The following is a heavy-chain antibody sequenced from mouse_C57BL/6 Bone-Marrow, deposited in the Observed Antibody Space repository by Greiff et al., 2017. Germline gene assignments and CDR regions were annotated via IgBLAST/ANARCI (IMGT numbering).Heavy chain of an antibody. D-gene: IGHD2-3*01. J-gene: IGHJ2*01. CDR3: SSFDGNYFDF. CDR1: GYTFTSYN. Sequence: LQESGAELVRPGASVKMSCKASGYTFTSYNMHWVKQTPRQGLEWIGAIYPGNGDTSYNQKFKGKATLTVDKSSSTAYMQLSSLTSEDTAVYYCSSFDGNYFDFWGQGTPLTVAS. CDR2: IYPGNGDT. V-gene: IGHV1-12*01.